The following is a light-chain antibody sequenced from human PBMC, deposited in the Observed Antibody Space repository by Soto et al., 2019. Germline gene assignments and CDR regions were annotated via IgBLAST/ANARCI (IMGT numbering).Light chain of an antibody. CDR1: QSVSSN. V-gene: IGKV3-15*01. J-gene: IGKJ1*01. Sequence: IVLTQSPGTLSLSPGGRATLSCRASQSVSSNLAWYQLKPGQAPRLLIYGASTRATGIPARFSGSGSGTEFTLTISSLQSEDFAVYYCQHYNDWPTFGQGTKVDI. CDR3: QHYNDWPT. CDR2: GAS.